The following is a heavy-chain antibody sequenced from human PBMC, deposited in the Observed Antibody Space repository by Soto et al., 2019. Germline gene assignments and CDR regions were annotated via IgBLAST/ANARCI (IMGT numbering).Heavy chain of an antibody. V-gene: IGHV4-38-2*02. CDR2: IYHSGST. D-gene: IGHD3-16*01. CDR1: DSSISGAFY. Sequence: SETLSLTCDVSDSSISGAFYWGWVRQSPGKGLEWIGSIYHSGSTYYNPPLKSRVTISIDTSENHFSLELNSVTAADTGLYYCARDLVYYGNYYYTMDVWGQGITVTVSS. CDR3: ARDLVYYGNYYYTMDV. J-gene: IGHJ6*02.